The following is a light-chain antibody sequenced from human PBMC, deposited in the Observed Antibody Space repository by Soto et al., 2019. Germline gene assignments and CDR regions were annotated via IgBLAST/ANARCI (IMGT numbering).Light chain of an antibody. Sequence: QAVVTQPPSASGTPGQRVTISCSGSSSNIGSSYVHWYQQLPGTAPKLLIYRNNQRPSGVPDRFSGSKSGTSASLAISGLRSEDEADYYCAAWDDSLSARVFGGGTQLTVL. J-gene: IGLJ3*02. CDR1: SSNIGSSY. V-gene: IGLV1-47*01. CDR3: AAWDDSLSARV. CDR2: RNN.